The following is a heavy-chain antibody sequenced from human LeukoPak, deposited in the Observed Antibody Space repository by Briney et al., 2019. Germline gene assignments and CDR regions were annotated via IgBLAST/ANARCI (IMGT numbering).Heavy chain of an antibody. D-gene: IGHD3-3*01. CDR1: GYTFTRSG. J-gene: IGHJ4*02. CDR3: ARAFYYGFLSGYYTFDY. Sequence: ASVKVSCKASGYTFTRSGITWVRQASGQGLEWMGWINAYNGSTNYAQNFQGRVIMTTDPSTNTAYMELRSLRSDDTAEFYCARAFYYGFLSGYYTFDYWGPGTLVTVSS. CDR2: INAYNGST. V-gene: IGHV1-18*01.